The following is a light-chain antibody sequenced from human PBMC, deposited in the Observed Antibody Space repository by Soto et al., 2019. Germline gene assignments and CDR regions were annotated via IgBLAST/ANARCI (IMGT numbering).Light chain of an antibody. Sequence: QSVLTQPPSASGSPGQSVTISCTGTRSDVGRYNYVSWYQLHPGKVPKLLIYEVTKRPSGIPDRFSGSKSGNTASLTVSGLQAEDEADYYCSSFVASNLFVFGSGTKVTVL. CDR3: SSFVASNLFV. CDR2: EVT. J-gene: IGLJ1*01. V-gene: IGLV2-8*01. CDR1: RSDVGRYNY.